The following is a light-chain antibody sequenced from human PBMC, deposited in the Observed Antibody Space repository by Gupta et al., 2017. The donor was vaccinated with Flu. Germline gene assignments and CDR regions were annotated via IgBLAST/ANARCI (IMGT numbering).Light chain of an antibody. CDR3: QSYDSSLSGSWV. V-gene: IGLV1-40*01. Sequence: QSVLTQPPSVSGAPGQRVTISCTGSNSNIGAGYDVHWYQQFPGTAPKVLIYGNNNRPSGVPDRFSGSKSGTSASLAITGLQAEDEADYYCQSYDSSLSGSWVFGGGTKVTVL. CDR1: NSNIGAGYD. CDR2: GNN. J-gene: IGLJ3*02.